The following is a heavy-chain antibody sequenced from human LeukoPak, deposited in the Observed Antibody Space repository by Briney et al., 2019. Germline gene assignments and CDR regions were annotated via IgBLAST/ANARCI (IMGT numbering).Heavy chain of an antibody. CDR3: ATVSVFGGRRDY. V-gene: IGHV1-24*01. D-gene: IGHD3-3*02. CDR2: FDPEDGET. CDR1: GYTLTELS. J-gene: IGHJ4*02. Sequence: ASVKVSCKVSGYTLTELSMHWVRQAPGKGLEWMGGFDPEDGETIYAQTFQGRVTMTEDTSTDTAYMELSSLRSEDTAVYYCATVSVFGGRRDYWGQGTLVTVSS.